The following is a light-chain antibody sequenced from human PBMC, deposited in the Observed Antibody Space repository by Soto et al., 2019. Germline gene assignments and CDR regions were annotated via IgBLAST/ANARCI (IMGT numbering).Light chain of an antibody. CDR3: SSYTGSGTF. J-gene: IGLJ2*01. CDR2: AVT. Sequence: QSARTQPASVSGSPGQSIAISCTGTSSDVGGYDQVSWYQQHPGKATQLMIYAVTTRPSGVSNRFSCYKSGNTASLTISGLQAEDEAYYYCSSYTGSGTFFGGGTKLTVL. V-gene: IGLV2-14*01. CDR1: SSDVGGYDQ.